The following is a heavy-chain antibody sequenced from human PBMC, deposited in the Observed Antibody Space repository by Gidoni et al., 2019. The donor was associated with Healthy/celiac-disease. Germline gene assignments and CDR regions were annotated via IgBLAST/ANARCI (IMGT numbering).Heavy chain of an antibody. J-gene: IGHJ6*02. D-gene: IGHD3-10*01. Sequence: EVQLVESGGGLVQPGRSLRLSCAASGFTFDDYAMHWVRQAPGKGLEWVSGISWNSGSIGYADSVKGRFTISRDNAKNSLYLQMNSLRAEDTALYYCAKDITMVRGVITPYYYYGMDVWGQGTTVTVSS. CDR2: ISWNSGSI. CDR3: AKDITMVRGVITPYYYYGMDV. CDR1: GFTFDDYA. V-gene: IGHV3-9*01.